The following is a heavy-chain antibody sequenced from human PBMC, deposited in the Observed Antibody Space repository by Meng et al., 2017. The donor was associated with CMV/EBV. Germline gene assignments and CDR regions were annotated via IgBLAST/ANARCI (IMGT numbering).Heavy chain of an antibody. V-gene: IGHV3-30-3*01. J-gene: IGHJ6*02. CDR3: ARDVSDIWQQLSYYYYGMDV. CDR2: ISYDGSNK. CDR1: GFTFSSYA. D-gene: IGHD6-13*01. Sequence: GGSLRLSCAASGFTFSSYAMHWVRQAPGKGLEWVAVISYDGSNKYYADSVKGRFTISRDNSKNTLYLQMNSLRAEDTAVYYCARDVSDIWQQLSYYYYGMDVWGQGTTVTVSS.